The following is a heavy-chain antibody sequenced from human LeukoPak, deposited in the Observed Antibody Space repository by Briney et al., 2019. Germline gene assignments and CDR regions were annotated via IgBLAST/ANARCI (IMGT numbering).Heavy chain of an antibody. CDR2: IIPILGIA. V-gene: IGHV1-69*04. J-gene: IGHJ4*02. CDR3: ARDRSGYYDILNPLDY. CDR1: GGTFSSYA. Sequence: ASVKVSCKASGGTFSSYAISWVRQAPGQGLEWMGRIIPILGIANYAQKFQGRVTITADQSTSTAYMELSSLRSEDTAVYYCARDRSGYYDILNPLDYWGQGTLVTVSS. D-gene: IGHD3-9*01.